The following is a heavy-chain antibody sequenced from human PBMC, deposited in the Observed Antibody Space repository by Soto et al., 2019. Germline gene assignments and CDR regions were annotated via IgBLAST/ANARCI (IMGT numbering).Heavy chain of an antibody. D-gene: IGHD3-10*01. CDR3: VKDMSYYGSGGQALDY. V-gene: IGHV3-30*18. J-gene: IGHJ4*02. CDR1: GFTFSTYG. Sequence: QVQLVESGGGVVQPGRSLRLSCAASGFTFSTYGMHWVRQAPGKGLEWVAVISYDGSNKYYADSLKGRFTISRDNSKNTLFLQMNSLRAEDTAVYYCVKDMSYYGSGGQALDYWGQGTLVTVSS. CDR2: ISYDGSNK.